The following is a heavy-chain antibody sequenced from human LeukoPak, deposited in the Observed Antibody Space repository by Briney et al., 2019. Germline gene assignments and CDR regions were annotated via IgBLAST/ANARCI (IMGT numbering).Heavy chain of an antibody. V-gene: IGHV1-2*02. Sequence: ASVKVSCKASGYTFTGYYVHWVRQAPGQGLEWMGWINPNSGGTNYAQKFHGRVTMTRDTSITTAYMELSRLRSDDTAMYYCAKTDNKYDSRLLFNWGQGTQIIVSS. J-gene: IGHJ1*01. CDR3: AKTDNKYDSRLLFN. D-gene: IGHD3-22*01. CDR1: GYTFTGYY. CDR2: INPNSGGT.